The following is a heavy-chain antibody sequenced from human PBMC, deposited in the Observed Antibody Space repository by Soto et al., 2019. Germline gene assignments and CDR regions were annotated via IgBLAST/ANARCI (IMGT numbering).Heavy chain of an antibody. D-gene: IGHD3-3*01. CDR2: IIPIFGTA. CDR3: EREGRLLEWVYWFDH. V-gene: IGHV1-69*01. Sequence: HVQLVQSGAEVKKPGSSVKVSCKASGGTFSSYAISWVRQAPGQGLEWLGGIIPIFGTANYAQKFKGRVTITADESTSTAYMELSSLRSEDTAVYYCEREGRLLEWVYWFDHWGQGTLVTVSS. J-gene: IGHJ5*02. CDR1: GGTFSSYA.